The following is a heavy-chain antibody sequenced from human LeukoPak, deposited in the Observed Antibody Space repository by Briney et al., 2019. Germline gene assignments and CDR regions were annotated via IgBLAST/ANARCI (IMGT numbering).Heavy chain of an antibody. CDR3: AKANVLLWFGECFDY. J-gene: IGHJ4*02. D-gene: IGHD3-10*01. CDR1: GFTFSSYA. CDR2: ISGSGGST. Sequence: GGSLRLSCAASGFTFSSYAMSWVRQAPGKGLEWVSAISGSGGSTYYADSVKGRFTTSRDNSKNTLYLQMNSLRAEDTAVYYCAKANVLLWFGECFDYWGQGTLVTVSS. V-gene: IGHV3-23*01.